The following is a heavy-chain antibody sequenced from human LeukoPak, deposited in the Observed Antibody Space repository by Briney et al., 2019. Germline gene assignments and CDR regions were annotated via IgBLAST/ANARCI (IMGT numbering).Heavy chain of an antibody. CDR2: IRYDGSNK. CDR1: GFTFSSYG. V-gene: IGHV3-30*02. D-gene: IGHD3-10*01. CDR3: AKPQNYYGSGSNFQH. Sequence: GGSLRLPCAASGFTFSSYGMHWVRQAPGKGLEWVAFIRYDGSNKYYADSVKGRFTISRDNSKNTLYLQMNSLRAEDTAVYYCAKPQNYYGSGSNFQHWGQGTLVTVSS. J-gene: IGHJ1*01.